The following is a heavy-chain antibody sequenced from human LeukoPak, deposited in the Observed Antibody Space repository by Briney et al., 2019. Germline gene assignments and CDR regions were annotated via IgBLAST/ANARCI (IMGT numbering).Heavy chain of an antibody. D-gene: IGHD3-10*01. Sequence: SETLPLTCSVSGYFISNGYYWGWMRQPPGKGLEWIGSIYHSGSTYYNSSLKSRSTISVDTSKNQFSLKLKSVTAADTAVYFCARGGPYYYGSGTYYGFDYWGQGTLVTVSS. CDR1: GYFISNGYY. V-gene: IGHV4-38-2*02. CDR3: ARGGPYYYGSGTYYGFDY. J-gene: IGHJ4*02. CDR2: IYHSGST.